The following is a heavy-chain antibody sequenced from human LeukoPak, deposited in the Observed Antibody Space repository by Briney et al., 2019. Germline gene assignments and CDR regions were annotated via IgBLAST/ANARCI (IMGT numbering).Heavy chain of an antibody. CDR1: GFTFSDYY. V-gene: IGHV3-7*03. J-gene: IGHJ4*02. CDR3: AKSKTAVTTGYLDY. Sequence: GGSLRLSCAASGFTFSDYYMSWVRQAPGKGLEWVANIKQDGSEKYYADSVKGRFTISRDNSKNSLYLQMNSLRTEDTALYYCAKSKTAVTTGYLDYWGQGTLVTVSS. CDR2: IKQDGSEK. D-gene: IGHD4-17*01.